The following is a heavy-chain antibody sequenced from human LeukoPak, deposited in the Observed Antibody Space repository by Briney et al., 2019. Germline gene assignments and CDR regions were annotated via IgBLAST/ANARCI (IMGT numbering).Heavy chain of an antibody. D-gene: IGHD1-26*01. J-gene: IGHJ4*02. CDR3: ARTPRIVGVTPPYYFDY. CDR2: IYDSGST. Sequence: PSETLSLTCTVSGGSIRSSYYYWGWIRQPPGKGLEWIGSIYDSGSTYYNPSLKSRVTISVDTSKNQFSLKLSSVTAADTAVYYCARTPRIVGVTPPYYFDYWGQGTLVTVSS. V-gene: IGHV4-39*01. CDR1: GGSIRSSYYY.